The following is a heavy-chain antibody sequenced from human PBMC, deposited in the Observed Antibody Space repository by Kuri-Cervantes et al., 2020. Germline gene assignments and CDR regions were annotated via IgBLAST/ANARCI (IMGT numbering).Heavy chain of an antibody. Sequence: GGSLRLSCAASGFTFSSYWMSWVRQAPGKGLEWVANIKQDGSEKYYVDSVKGRFTISRDNAKNSLYLQMNSLRAEDTAVYYCARTDYGDLWADAFDIWGQGTMVTVSS. J-gene: IGHJ3*02. CDR2: IKQDGSEK. CDR1: GFTFSSYW. V-gene: IGHV3-7*01. CDR3: ARTDYGDLWADAFDI. D-gene: IGHD4-17*01.